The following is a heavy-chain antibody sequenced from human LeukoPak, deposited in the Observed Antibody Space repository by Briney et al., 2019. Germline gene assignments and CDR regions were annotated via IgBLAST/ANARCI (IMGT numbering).Heavy chain of an antibody. Sequence: SETLSLTCTVSGGSISSYYWSWIRQPPGKGLEWIGYIYYSGSTNYNPSLKSRVTISVDTSKNQFSLKLSSVTAADTAVYYCARTMPTVTTNWFDPWGQGTLVTVSS. V-gene: IGHV4-59*01. CDR1: GGSISSYY. CDR2: IYYSGST. D-gene: IGHD4-11*01. J-gene: IGHJ5*02. CDR3: ARTMPTVTTNWFDP.